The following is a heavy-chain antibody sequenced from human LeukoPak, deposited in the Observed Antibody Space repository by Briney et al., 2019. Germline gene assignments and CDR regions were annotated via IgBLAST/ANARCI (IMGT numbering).Heavy chain of an antibody. CDR2: MTPTSGNP. CDR3: TTVITGTTNDAFDI. CDR1: GYTFTSYD. J-gene: IGHJ3*02. V-gene: IGHV1-8*01. D-gene: IGHD1-7*01. Sequence: ASVKVSCKASGYTFTSYDINWVRQATEHGLEWMGWMTPTSGNPGYPQKFHGRVNMTSTTSISPAYMELSSLRSEDTAAYSCTTVITGTTNDAFDIWGQGTMVTVSS.